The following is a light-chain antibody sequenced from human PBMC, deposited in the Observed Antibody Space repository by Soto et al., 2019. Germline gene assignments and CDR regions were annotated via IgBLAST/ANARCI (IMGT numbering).Light chain of an antibody. J-gene: IGKJ4*01. V-gene: IGKV1-5*01. CDR2: DAS. Sequence: IQMTQAPSTLSASVGDRVTITCRASQNINIWLAWYQQKPGKAPKLLIYDASSLQSGVPPRFRGTTSGTEFTLTISSLQPDDFASYYCHQYNSYSRSFGGGTKVDIK. CDR3: HQYNSYSRS. CDR1: QNINIW.